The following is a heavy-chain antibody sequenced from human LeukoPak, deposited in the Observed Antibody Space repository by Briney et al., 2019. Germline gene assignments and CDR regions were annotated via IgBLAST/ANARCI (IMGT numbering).Heavy chain of an antibody. CDR3: AKMGGRVWYKVPET. V-gene: IGHV3-23*01. CDR1: VFNFSV. J-gene: IGHJ5*02. D-gene: IGHD6-19*01. CDR2: ISGSGQTT. Sequence: GGSLRLSCTASVFNFSVAWVRQAPGMGLEWVSSISGSGQTTYYADFVRGRSTISRDSSKNTVYLQMSGLRVEDTALYYCAKMGGRVWYKVPETWGQGTLVTVSS.